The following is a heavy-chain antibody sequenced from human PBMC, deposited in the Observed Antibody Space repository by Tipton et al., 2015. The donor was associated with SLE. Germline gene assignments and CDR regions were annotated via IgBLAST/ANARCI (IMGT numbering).Heavy chain of an antibody. CDR2: IFYSGGT. V-gene: IGHV4-39*07. CDR1: GGSIRSSSYY. D-gene: IGHD7-27*01. J-gene: IGHJ3*01. CDR3: SSRNWDETFDV. Sequence: TLSLTCTVSGGSIRSSSYYWVWIRQPPGKGLEWIGIIFYSGGTYSNPSLKSRATISVDTSKNQCSLSLRSVTAADTAVYFCSSRNWDETFDVWGQGTMVTVSS.